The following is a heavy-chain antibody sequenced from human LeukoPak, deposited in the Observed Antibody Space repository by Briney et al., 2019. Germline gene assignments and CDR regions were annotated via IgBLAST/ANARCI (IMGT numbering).Heavy chain of an antibody. V-gene: IGHV3-30*04. CDR3: ARDSGFSGTQRGEY. Sequence: GGSLRLSCAASGFTFSSYAIHWVRQAPGKGLEWVAVISYDGSNEYYADSVKGRFTISRDNSKNTLYLQMNSLRAEDTAVYYCARDSGFSGTQRGEYWGQGTLVTVSS. CDR2: ISYDGSNE. D-gene: IGHD3/OR15-3a*01. CDR1: GFTFSSYA. J-gene: IGHJ4*02.